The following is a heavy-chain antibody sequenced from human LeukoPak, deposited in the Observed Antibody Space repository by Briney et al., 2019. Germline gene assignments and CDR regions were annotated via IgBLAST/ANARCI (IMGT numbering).Heavy chain of an antibody. CDR3: AKIGMVRGVPPLFDY. J-gene: IGHJ4*02. Sequence: GGSLRLSCAASGFTFSSYAMSWVRQAPGKGLEWVSAISGSGGSTYYADSVKGRFTISRDNSKNTLYLKMNSLRAEDTAVYYCAKIGMVRGVPPLFDYWGQGTLVTVSS. CDR2: ISGSGGST. V-gene: IGHV3-23*01. CDR1: GFTFSSYA. D-gene: IGHD3-10*01.